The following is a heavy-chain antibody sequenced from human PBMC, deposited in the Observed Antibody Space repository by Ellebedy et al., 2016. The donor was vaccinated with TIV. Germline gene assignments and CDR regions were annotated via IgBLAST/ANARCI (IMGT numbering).Heavy chain of an antibody. CDR2: ISYDGSNK. D-gene: IGHD5-12*01. CDR1: GFTFSSYA. Sequence: PGGSLRLSCAASGFTFSSYAMHWVRQAPGKGLEWVAIISYDGSNKYYADSVKGRFTISRDNSKNTLYLQMNSLRAEDTAVYYCARGDIVATSFDYWGQGTLVTVSS. CDR3: ARGDIVATSFDY. J-gene: IGHJ4*02. V-gene: IGHV3-30-3*01.